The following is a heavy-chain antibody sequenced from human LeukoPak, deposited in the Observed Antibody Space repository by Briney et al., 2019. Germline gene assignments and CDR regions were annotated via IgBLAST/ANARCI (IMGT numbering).Heavy chain of an antibody. CDR2: TYYRSNWFN. D-gene: IGHD4-17*01. Sequence: LSQTLSLTCAISGDSVSSNSAAWNSIRQSPSRGLEWQGRTYYRSNWFNDFALSVKSRITINPDTSKNQFSLQLNSVTPEDTAVYYCAKNYGDSNWFDPWGQGTLVTVSS. CDR1: GDSVSSNSAA. V-gene: IGHV6-1*01. J-gene: IGHJ5*02. CDR3: AKNYGDSNWFDP.